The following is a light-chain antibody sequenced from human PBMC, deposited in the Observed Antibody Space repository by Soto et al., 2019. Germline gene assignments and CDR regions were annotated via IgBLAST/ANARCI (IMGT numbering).Light chain of an antibody. CDR3: QQYNNWPQT. CDR2: GAS. J-gene: IGKJ1*01. V-gene: IGKV3-15*01. CDR1: QSVSST. Sequence: DIVMTQSPATLSVSPGERATLSCRASQSVSSTLAWYQQKPGQAPRLLIYGASTRANGIPARFSGSGSGTEFTLTISSLQSEDFAVYYCQQYNNWPQTFGQGTQVEIK.